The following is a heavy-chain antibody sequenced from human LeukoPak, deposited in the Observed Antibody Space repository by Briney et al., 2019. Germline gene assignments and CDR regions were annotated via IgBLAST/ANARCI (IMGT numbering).Heavy chain of an antibody. D-gene: IGHD5-24*01. Sequence: ASVKVSCKASGYTFTSYGISWVRQAPGQGLEWMGWISAYNGNTNYAQKLQGRVTMTTDTSTSTAYMELRSLRSDDTAVYYCARGKTKTRWLQSGDGRAFDIWGQGTMVTVSS. CDR1: GYTFTSYG. CDR2: ISAYNGNT. CDR3: ARGKTKTRWLQSGDGRAFDI. J-gene: IGHJ3*02. V-gene: IGHV1-18*01.